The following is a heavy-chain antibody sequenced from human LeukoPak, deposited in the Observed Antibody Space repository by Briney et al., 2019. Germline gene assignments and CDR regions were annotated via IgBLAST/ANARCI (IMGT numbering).Heavy chain of an antibody. CDR3: ARGASRVRGAFDY. D-gene: IGHD3-10*01. V-gene: IGHV4-61*02. Sequence: SETLSLTCTVSGGSISSGSYYWSWIRQPAGKGLEWIGRIYTSGSTNYNPSLKSRVTISVDTSKNQFSLKLSSVTAADTAVYYCARGASRVRGAFDYWGQGTLVTVSS. J-gene: IGHJ4*02. CDR2: IYTSGST. CDR1: GGSISSGSYY.